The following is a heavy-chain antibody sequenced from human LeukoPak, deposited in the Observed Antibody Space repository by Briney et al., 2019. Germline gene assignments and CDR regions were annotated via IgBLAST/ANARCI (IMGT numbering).Heavy chain of an antibody. Sequence: GASVKVSCKASGGTLSSYAIGWVRQAPGQGLEWMGGIIPIFGTANYARKFQGRVTITADESTSTAYMELSSLRSEDTAVYYCARDRPPSGYYYGMDVWGKGTTVTVSS. J-gene: IGHJ6*04. D-gene: IGHD3-10*01. V-gene: IGHV1-69*01. CDR3: ARDRPPSGYYYGMDV. CDR2: IIPIFGTA. CDR1: GGTLSSYA.